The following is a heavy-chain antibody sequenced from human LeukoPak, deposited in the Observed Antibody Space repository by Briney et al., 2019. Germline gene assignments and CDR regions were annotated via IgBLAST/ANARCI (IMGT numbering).Heavy chain of an antibody. V-gene: IGHV3-49*04. J-gene: IGHJ5*02. CDR1: GFTFGDYA. CDR2: IRSKTHGGTT. Sequence: PGGSLRLSCTASGFTFGDYAMSWARQAPGKGLEWVGFIRSKTHGGTTEYAASVKGRFIISRDDSRSIAYIQMNSLKTEDTAVYYCTRAPSLSWFDPWGQGTLVTVSS. CDR3: TRAPSLSWFDP. D-gene: IGHD3-10*01.